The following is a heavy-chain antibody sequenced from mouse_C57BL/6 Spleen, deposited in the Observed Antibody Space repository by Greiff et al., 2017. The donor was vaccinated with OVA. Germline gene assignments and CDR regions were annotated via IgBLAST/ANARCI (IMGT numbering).Heavy chain of an antibody. D-gene: IGHD1-1*01. CDR2: IWGVGST. V-gene: IGHV2-6*01. CDR1: GFSLTSYG. CDR3: ASDYGSSYRFAY. Sequence: VQLQQSGPGLVAPSQSLSITCTVSGFSLTSYGVDWVRQSPGKGLEWLGVIWGVGSTNYNSALKSRLSISKDNAKSQVFLKMNSLQTEDTAMYYCASDYGSSYRFAYWGQGTLVTVSA. J-gene: IGHJ3*01.